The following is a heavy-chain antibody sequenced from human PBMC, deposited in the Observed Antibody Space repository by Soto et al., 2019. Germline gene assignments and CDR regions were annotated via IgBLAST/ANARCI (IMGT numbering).Heavy chain of an antibody. J-gene: IGHJ4*02. CDR2: IYYSGST. V-gene: IGHV4-59*01. D-gene: IGHD3-10*01. Sequence: SETLSLTCTVSGGSISSYYWSWIRQPPGKGLEWIGYIYYSGSTNYNPSLKSRVTISVDTSKNQFSLKLSSVTAADTAVYYCARGTMVRGVINFDDWGQGPLVTVS. CDR1: GGSISSYY. CDR3: ARGTMVRGVINFDD.